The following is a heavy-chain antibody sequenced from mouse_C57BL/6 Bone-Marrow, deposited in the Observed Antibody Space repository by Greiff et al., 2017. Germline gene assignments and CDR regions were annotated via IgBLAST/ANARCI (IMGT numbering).Heavy chain of an antibody. J-gene: IGHJ1*03. D-gene: IGHD1-1*01. V-gene: IGHV1-66*01. CDR1: GYSFTSYY. Sequence: VQLQQSGPELVKPGASVKISCKASGYSFTSYYIHWVKQRPGQGLEWIGWISPGSGNTKYNEKFKGKATLTADTAASTAYMQLSSLTSEDSAVYDCARGGYGSSYWYFDVWGTGTTVTVSS. CDR3: ARGGYGSSYWYFDV. CDR2: ISPGSGNT.